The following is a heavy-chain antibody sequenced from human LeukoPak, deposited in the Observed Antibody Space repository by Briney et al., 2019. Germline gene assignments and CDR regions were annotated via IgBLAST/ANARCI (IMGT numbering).Heavy chain of an antibody. CDR2: IYSGGTT. D-gene: IGHD6-13*01. J-gene: IGHJ4*02. Sequence: GGSLRLSCTASGFTFGDYAMSWFRQAPGEGLEWVSVIYSGGTTYYADSVKGRFTISRDNSKNTLYLQMNSLRAEDTAVYYCASSLKFSSSWLLFDYWGQGTLVTVSS. CDR1: GFTFGDYA. CDR3: ASSLKFSSSWLLFDY. V-gene: IGHV3-53*01.